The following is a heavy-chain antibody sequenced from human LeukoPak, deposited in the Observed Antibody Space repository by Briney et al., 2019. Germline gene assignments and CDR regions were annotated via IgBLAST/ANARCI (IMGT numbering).Heavy chain of an antibody. CDR3: ARTTNYGGPNSFDI. CDR1: GGSISSYY. J-gene: IGHJ3*02. V-gene: IGHV4-59*01. Sequence: PSETLSLTCTVSGGSISSYYWSWIQQPPGKGLEWIGYIYYSGSTNYNPSLKSRVTISVDTSKNQFSLKLSSVAAADTAVYYCARTTNYGGPNSFDIWGQGTMVTVSS. D-gene: IGHD3-10*01. CDR2: IYYSGST.